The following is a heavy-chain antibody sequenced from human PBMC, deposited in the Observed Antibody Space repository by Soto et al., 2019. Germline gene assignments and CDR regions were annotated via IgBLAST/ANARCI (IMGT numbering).Heavy chain of an antibody. CDR3: VMVDNYVTPTPQDV. CDR1: GYLFVNFG. Sequence: QVPLVQAGDEVKKPGASGKVSCKASGYLFVNFGIAWVRQAPGQGLEWMGWISPYTGNTHSASKVQGRLTMTTDTSTSTAYMDLGSLTSDDTAVYYCVMVDNYVTPTPQDVWGQGTTVTVSS. D-gene: IGHD3-16*01. J-gene: IGHJ6*02. CDR2: ISPYTGNT. V-gene: IGHV1-18*01.